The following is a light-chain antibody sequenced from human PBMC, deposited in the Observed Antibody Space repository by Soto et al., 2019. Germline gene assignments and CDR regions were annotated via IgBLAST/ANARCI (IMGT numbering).Light chain of an antibody. CDR2: EVS. Sequence: QSALTQPASVSGSPGQSITISCTGTSNDVGGYNYVSWYQQHPGKAPKLVIYEVSHRPSRISDRFSGSKSGNTASLTISGLQVEDEAEYYCSSYTTSSPYVFGPGTKLTVL. V-gene: IGLV2-14*01. J-gene: IGLJ1*01. CDR3: SSYTTSSPYV. CDR1: SNDVGGYNY.